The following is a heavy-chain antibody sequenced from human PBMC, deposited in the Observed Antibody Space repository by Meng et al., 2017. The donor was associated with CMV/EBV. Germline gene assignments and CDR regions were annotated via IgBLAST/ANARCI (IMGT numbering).Heavy chain of an antibody. V-gene: IGHV4-38-2*02. CDR1: GYSISSGYY. J-gene: IGHJ4*02. CDR2: IYHSGST. CDR3: ARVLMGAIDGGLDY. Sequence: GSLRLSCTVSGYSISSGYYWGWIRQPPGKGLEWIGSIYHSGSTYYNPSLKSRVTISVDTSKNQFSLKLSSVTAADTAVYYCARVLMGAIDGGLDYWGQGTLVTVSS. D-gene: IGHD4/OR15-4a*01.